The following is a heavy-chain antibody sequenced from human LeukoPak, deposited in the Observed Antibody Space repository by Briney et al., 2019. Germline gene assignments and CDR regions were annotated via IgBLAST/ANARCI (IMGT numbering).Heavy chain of an antibody. CDR3: ARVVRGAVTSNWFDP. V-gene: IGHV4-59*01. Sequence: SETLSLTCTVSGGSIKDYYWAWIRQAPGEGLEWIGYISNSGTTDYNPSLTSRVTMSVDTSKNEFSLTLTSVTAADTAIYYCARVVRGAVTSNWFDPWGQGTLVTVSS. CDR2: ISNSGTT. D-gene: IGHD4-17*01. J-gene: IGHJ5*02. CDR1: GGSIKDYY.